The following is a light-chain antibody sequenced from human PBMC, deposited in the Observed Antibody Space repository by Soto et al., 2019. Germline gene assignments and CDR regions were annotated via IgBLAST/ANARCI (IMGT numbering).Light chain of an antibody. CDR3: AAWDDSLSGHVV. CDR2: RDY. CDR1: PSNIGSNT. Sequence: QPVLTQPPSASGTPGQRVIISCSGSPSNIGSNTVSWYQQFSGSAPRLIMYRDYRRPSGVPDRFSGSKSGTSASLAISGLQSEDEAIFYCAAWDDSLSGHVVFGGGTKLTVL. J-gene: IGLJ2*01. V-gene: IGLV1-44*01.